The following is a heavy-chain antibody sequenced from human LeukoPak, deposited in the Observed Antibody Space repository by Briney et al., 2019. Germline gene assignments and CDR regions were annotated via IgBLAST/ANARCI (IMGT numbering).Heavy chain of an antibody. Sequence: SETLSLTCTVSGGSISSGGYYWSWIRQPPGKGLEWIGYIYHSGSTYYNPSLKSRVTISVDRSKNQFSLKLSSVTAADTAVYYCARDANYDILTGYYGYYFDYWGQGTLVTVSS. J-gene: IGHJ4*02. CDR2: IYHSGST. CDR1: GGSISSGGYY. V-gene: IGHV4-30-2*01. CDR3: ARDANYDILTGYYGYYFDY. D-gene: IGHD3-9*01.